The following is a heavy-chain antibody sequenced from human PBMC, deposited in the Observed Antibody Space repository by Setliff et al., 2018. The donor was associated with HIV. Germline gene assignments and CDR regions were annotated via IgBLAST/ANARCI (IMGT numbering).Heavy chain of an antibody. CDR3: ARGPYSSGWYTLDY. CDR1: GYTFTSYA. CDR2: INAGNGNT. Sequence: ASVKVSCKASGYTFTSYAMHWVRQAPGQRLEWMGWINAGNGNTKYSQEFRGRVTITRDTSASTAYMELSSLRSEDMAVYYCARGPYSSGWYTLDYWGQGTLVTVSS. V-gene: IGHV1-3*03. J-gene: IGHJ4*02. D-gene: IGHD6-19*01.